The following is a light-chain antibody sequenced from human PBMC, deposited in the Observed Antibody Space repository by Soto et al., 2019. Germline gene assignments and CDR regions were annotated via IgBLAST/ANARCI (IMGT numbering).Light chain of an antibody. J-gene: IGLJ1*01. CDR3: GTWDSSLSVYV. CDR1: SSNIGNNY. V-gene: IGLV1-51*01. CDR2: DNN. Sequence: QSVLTQPPSVSAAPGQKVTISCSGSSSNIGNNYVSWYQQLPGTAPKLLIYDNNKRPSGIPDRFSGSKSGTSATLGITGLQTGHEADYYCGTWDSSLSVYVFGTGTKLTVL.